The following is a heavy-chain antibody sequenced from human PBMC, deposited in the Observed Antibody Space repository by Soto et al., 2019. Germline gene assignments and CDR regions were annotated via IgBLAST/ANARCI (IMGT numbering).Heavy chain of an antibody. Sequence: SETLSLTCTVSGGSISSSSYYWGWIRQPPGKGLEWIGSIYYSGSTYYNPSLKRRVTISVDTSKNQFSLKLSSVTAADTAVYYCARRMDYYDSSGYYYRIFDYWGQGTLVTVSS. CDR1: GGSISSSSYY. J-gene: IGHJ4*02. CDR2: IYYSGST. CDR3: ARRMDYYDSSGYYYRIFDY. V-gene: IGHV4-39*01. D-gene: IGHD3-22*01.